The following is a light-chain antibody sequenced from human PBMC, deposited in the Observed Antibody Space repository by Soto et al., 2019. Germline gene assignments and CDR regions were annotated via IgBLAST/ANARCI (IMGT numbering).Light chain of an antibody. J-gene: IGKJ1*01. CDR3: QQYSTFWT. CDR1: QSISTW. Sequence: DIQMTQSPSTLSASVGDRVTITCRASQSISTWLAWYHQKPGKAPKVLIYETSILQSGVPSRFSGSGSGTDFTLTISSLQPDDIATYYCQQYSTFWTFGQGTKVDIK. V-gene: IGKV1-5*03. CDR2: ETS.